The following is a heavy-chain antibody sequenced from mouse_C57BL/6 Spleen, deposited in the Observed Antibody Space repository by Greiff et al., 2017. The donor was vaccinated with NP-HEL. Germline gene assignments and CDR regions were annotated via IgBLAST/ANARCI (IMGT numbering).Heavy chain of an antibody. J-gene: IGHJ1*03. V-gene: IGHV5-17*01. D-gene: IGHD1-1*01. CDR3: ARNSYYYGSSHWYFDV. CDR2: IGSGSSTI. CDR1: GFTFSDYG. Sequence: EVQRVESGGGLVKPGGSLKLSCAASGFTFSDYGMHWVRQAPEKGLEWVAYIGSGSSTINYADTVKGRFTISRDNAKNTLFLQMTRLRSEDSAMYYCARNSYYYGSSHWYFDVWGTGTTVTVSS.